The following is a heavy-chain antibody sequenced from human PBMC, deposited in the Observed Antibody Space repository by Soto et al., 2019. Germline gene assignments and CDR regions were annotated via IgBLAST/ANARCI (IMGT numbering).Heavy chain of an antibody. Sequence: EVQLLESGGGLIQPGGSLRLSCAASGFTFGNYDMSRVRQAPGEGLEWVSGIRGSGDTYYADSFQGRFIISRDNSENTVYLQMNSLRAEDTAVYYCATISWSGGRFGGYWGQGTLVTVSS. J-gene: IGHJ4*02. CDR1: GFTFGNYD. D-gene: IGHD6-19*01. CDR3: ATISWSGGRFGGY. CDR2: IRGSGDT. V-gene: IGHV3-23*01.